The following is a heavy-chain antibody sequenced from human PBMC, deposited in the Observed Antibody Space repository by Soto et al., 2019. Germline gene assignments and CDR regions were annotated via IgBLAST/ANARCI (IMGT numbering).Heavy chain of an antibody. CDR3: ARGVPHITIFGVVITWLDP. J-gene: IGHJ5*02. CDR1: GGSISSGGYY. V-gene: IGHV4-31*03. Sequence: SETLSLTCTVSGGSISSGGYYWSWIRQHPGKGLEWIGYIYYSGSTYYNPSLKSRVTISVDTSKNQFSLKLSSVTAADTAVYYCARGVPHITIFGVVITWLDPWGQGTLVTVSS. D-gene: IGHD3-3*01. CDR2: IYYSGST.